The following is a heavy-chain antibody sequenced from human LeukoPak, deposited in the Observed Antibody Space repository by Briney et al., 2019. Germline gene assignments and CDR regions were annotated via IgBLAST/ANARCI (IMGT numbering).Heavy chain of an antibody. Sequence: GGSLRLSCAASGFTVSSNYMSWVRQAPGMGLEWVSVIYSGGSTYYADSVKGRFTISRDNSKNTLYLQMNSLRAEDTAVYYCARANSSGWPYFDYWGQGTLVTVSS. CDR3: ARANSSGWPYFDY. CDR1: GFTVSSNY. J-gene: IGHJ4*02. V-gene: IGHV3-66*01. CDR2: IYSGGST. D-gene: IGHD6-19*01.